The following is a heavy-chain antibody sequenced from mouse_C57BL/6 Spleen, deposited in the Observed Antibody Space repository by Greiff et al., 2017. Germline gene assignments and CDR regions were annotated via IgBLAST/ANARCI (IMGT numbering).Heavy chain of an antibody. Sequence: DVMLVESGGGLVKPGGSLTLSCAASGFTFSDYGMHWVRQAPEKGLEWVAYISSGSSTNYYADTVKGRFTISRDNAKNTLFLQMTSLRSEDTAMYYCARGVYRYAMDYWGQGTSVTVSS. CDR2: ISSGSSTN. CDR1: GFTFSDYG. V-gene: IGHV5-17*01. J-gene: IGHJ4*01. CDR3: ARGVYRYAMDY. D-gene: IGHD5-1-1*01.